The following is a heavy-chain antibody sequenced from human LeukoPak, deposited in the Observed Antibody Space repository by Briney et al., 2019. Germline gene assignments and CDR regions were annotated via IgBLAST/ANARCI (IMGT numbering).Heavy chain of an antibody. CDR1: GGSVSSGSYY. Sequence: SETLSLTCTVSGGSVSSGSYYWSRIRQPPGKGLEWIGYIYYSGSTNYNPSLKSRVTISVDTSKNQFSLKLSSVTAADTAVYYCARQSPGYYYGSGSYSWFDPWGQGTLVTVSS. V-gene: IGHV4-61*01. CDR3: ARQSPGYYYGSGSYSWFDP. D-gene: IGHD3-10*01. J-gene: IGHJ5*02. CDR2: IYYSGST.